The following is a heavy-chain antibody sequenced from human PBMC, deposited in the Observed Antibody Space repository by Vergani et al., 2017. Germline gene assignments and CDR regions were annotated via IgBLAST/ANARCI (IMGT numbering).Heavy chain of an antibody. CDR3: ANKGFSVAGTSNMYYINY. D-gene: IGHD6-19*01. J-gene: IGHJ4*02. Sequence: EVQLLESGGGLVQPGGSLRLSCAASGFTFSSYAMSWVRQAPGKGLEWVSAISGSGGSTYYADSVKGRFTISRDNSKNTLYLQMNSLRAEDTAVYYCANKGFSVAGTSNMYYINYWGQGTLVTVSS. CDR2: ISGSGGST. V-gene: IGHV3-23*01. CDR1: GFTFSSYA.